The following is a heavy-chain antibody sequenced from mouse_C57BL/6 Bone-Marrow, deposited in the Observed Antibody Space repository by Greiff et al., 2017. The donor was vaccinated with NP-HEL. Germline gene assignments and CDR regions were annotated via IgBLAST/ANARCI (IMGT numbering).Heavy chain of an antibody. V-gene: IGHV1-7*01. CDR2: INPSSGYT. CDR1: GYTFTSYW. J-gene: IGHJ3*01. D-gene: IGHD2-3*01. CDR3: SYGYYVPWFAY. Sequence: VQGVESGAELAKPGASVKLSCKASGYTFTSYWMHWVKQRPGQGLEWIGYINPSSGYTKYNQKFKDKATLTADKSSSTAYMQLSSLTYEDSAVYYCSYGYYVPWFAYWGQGTLVTVSA.